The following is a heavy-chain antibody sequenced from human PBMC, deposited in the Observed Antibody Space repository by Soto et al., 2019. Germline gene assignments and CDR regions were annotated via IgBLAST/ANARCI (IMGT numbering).Heavy chain of an antibody. V-gene: IGHV2-5*02. D-gene: IGHD3-10*01. Sequence: QITLKESGPPLVKPTQTLTLTCTFSGFSLSTSGVGVGWIRQPPGKALEWLALIYWDDDKRYSPSLKSGLTNTKDTSKNQGVLTITNTDPLDTAPYDCAHTPMVRLVVVGIDVWGQGTTFTVSS. J-gene: IGHJ6*02. CDR3: AHTPMVRLVVVGIDV. CDR1: GFSLSTSGVG. CDR2: IYWDDDK.